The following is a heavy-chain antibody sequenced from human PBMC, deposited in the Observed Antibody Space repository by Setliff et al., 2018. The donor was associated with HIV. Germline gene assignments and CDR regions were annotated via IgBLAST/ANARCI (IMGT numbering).Heavy chain of an antibody. V-gene: IGHV4-30-4*07. D-gene: IGHD6-19*01. Sequence: SQTLSLTCAVSGGSISSGGYSWNWIRQPPGKGLEWIGYIYTSGSTKYNPSLQSRVTISLDTSKNQFSLKLTSVTAADTAVYYCARGPPGSSIGWYVGYWGQGTLVTVSS. CDR2: IYTSGST. CDR3: ARGPPGSSIGWYVGY. J-gene: IGHJ4*02. CDR1: GGSISSGGYS.